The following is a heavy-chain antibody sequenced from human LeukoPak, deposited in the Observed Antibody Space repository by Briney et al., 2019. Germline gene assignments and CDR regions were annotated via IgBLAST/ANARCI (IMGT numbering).Heavy chain of an antibody. D-gene: IGHD2-21*02. CDR3: AKPDCGGDCYSNFDY. CDR2: ISGSGGST. V-gene: IGHV3-23*01. J-gene: IGHJ4*02. Sequence: GGSLRLSCVASGFTFSSYAMSWVRQAPGKGLEWVSAISGSGGSTYYADSVKGRFTISRDNSKNTLYLQMNSLRAEDTAVYYCAKPDCGGDCYSNFDYWGQGTLVTVSS. CDR1: GFTFSSYA.